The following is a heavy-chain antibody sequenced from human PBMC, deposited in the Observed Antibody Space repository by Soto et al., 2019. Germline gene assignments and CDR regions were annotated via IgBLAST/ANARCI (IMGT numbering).Heavy chain of an antibody. CDR3: AKATYNWGPYDD. D-gene: IGHD7-27*01. CDR1: GFTFSTYG. V-gene: IGHV3-30*18. J-gene: IGHJ4*02. Sequence: QVQLVESGGGVVQPGRSLRLSCAASGFTFSTYGIHWVRQAPGKGLEWVAVISSDGIIKYYAESVKGRFTISRDNSKNTLFLQMNSLRAEDTAVYYCAKATYNWGPYDDWGQGTLVTVSS. CDR2: ISSDGIIK.